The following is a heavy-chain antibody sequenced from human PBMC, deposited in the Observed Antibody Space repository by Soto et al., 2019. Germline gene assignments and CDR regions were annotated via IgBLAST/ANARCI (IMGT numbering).Heavy chain of an antibody. V-gene: IGHV4-59*01. CDR3: AREQYNWKL. D-gene: IGHD1-20*01. J-gene: IGHJ4*02. CDR1: GVSITSYY. Sequence: SETLSLTCSVSGVSITSYYWTWIRHSPGKGLEWIGYVYHTGNTYYNPSLKSRVTISLDTSKNQVSLRLRSVTAADTAVYYCAREQYNWKLWGQGTLVTVSS. CDR2: VYHTGNT.